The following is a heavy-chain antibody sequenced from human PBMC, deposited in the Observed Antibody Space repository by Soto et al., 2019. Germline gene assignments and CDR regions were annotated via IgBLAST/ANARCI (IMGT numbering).Heavy chain of an antibody. V-gene: IGHV3-23*01. CDR3: AKYRDSGLASSNDY. CDR2: ISGSGGST. D-gene: IGHD2-8*02. CDR1: GFSCSIYT. Sequence: GGSLGRCCAASGFSCSIYTITWGRQAPGKGLEWVPSISGSGGSTYYADFVKGRFTISRDNFKNTLYMQMNSLRDEDTAVYFCAKYRDSGLASSNDYWGQGPPVTVSS. J-gene: IGHJ4*02.